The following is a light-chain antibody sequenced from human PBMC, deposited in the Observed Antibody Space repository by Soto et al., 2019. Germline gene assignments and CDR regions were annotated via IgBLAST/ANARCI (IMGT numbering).Light chain of an antibody. J-gene: IGKJ4*01. CDR2: LGS. CDR1: QSLLHSNGYNY. V-gene: IGKV2-28*01. CDR3: QQYNDWPLT. Sequence: IVMTQSPLSLPVTPGEPASISCRSSQSLLHSNGYNYLDWYLQKPGQSPQLLIYLGSNRASGVPDRISGSGSGTEFTLTIISLQSEDSAVYYCQQYNDWPLTFGGGTKVEIK.